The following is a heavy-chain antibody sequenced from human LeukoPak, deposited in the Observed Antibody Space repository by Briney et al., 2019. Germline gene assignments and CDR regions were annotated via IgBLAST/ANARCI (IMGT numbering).Heavy chain of an antibody. CDR2: INHSGNT. CDR1: GESLSGYY. V-gene: IGHV4-34*01. J-gene: IGHJ4*02. CDR3: ARVAGPSDIVVVVAVDY. Sequence: PSETLSLTCAVYGESLSGYYWSWIRQPPGKWLEWIGEINHSGNTNYHPSLKSRVTISVDTSKNQFSLKLSSVTAADTAVYYCARVAGPSDIVVVVAVDYWGQGTLVTVSS. D-gene: IGHD2-15*01.